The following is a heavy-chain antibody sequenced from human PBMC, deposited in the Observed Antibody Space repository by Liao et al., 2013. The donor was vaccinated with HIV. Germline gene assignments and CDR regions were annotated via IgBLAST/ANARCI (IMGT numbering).Heavy chain of an antibody. D-gene: IGHD3-3*01. V-gene: IGHV4-34*01. CDR1: GGSFSGYY. CDR3: ARKELRSTIFGVVIPNWYFDL. Sequence: QVQLQESGPGLVKPSETLSLTCAVYGGSFSGYYWSWIRQPPGKGLEWIGEINHSGSTNYNPSLKSRVTISVDTSKNQFSLKLSSVTAADTAVYYCARKELRSTIFGVVIPNWYFDLWGRGTLVTVSS. J-gene: IGHJ2*01. CDR2: INHSGST.